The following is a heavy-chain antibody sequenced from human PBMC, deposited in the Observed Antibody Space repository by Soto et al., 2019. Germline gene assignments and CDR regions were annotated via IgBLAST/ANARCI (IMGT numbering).Heavy chain of an antibody. CDR1: GGYVSSNIYY. V-gene: IGHV4-31*03. CDR3: ARGYDYDSGGYLFDY. Sequence: SETLSLTCSVSGGYVSSNIYYWTWIRQHPGKSPEWIGHIYYSGSTYYNPSLKSRVTLSLDMSKNQFSLKLTSVSAADTAVYYCARGYDYDSGGYLFDYWGQGTLVTVS. D-gene: IGHD3-22*01. CDR2: IYYSGST. J-gene: IGHJ4*02.